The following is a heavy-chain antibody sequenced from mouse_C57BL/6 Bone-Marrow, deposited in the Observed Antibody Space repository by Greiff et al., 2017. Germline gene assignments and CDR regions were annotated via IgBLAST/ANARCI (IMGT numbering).Heavy chain of an antibody. V-gene: IGHV2-2*01. CDR2: IWSGGST. CDR1: GFSLTSYG. J-gene: IGHJ3*01. CDR3: ARNKGGWAHQAWFAY. Sequence: QVQLKESGPGLVQPSQSLSITCTVSGFSLTSYGVHWVRQSPGKGLEWLGVIWSGGSTDYNAAFISRLSISKDNSKSQVFFKMNSLQADDTAIYYCARNKGGWAHQAWFAYWGQGTLVTVSA.